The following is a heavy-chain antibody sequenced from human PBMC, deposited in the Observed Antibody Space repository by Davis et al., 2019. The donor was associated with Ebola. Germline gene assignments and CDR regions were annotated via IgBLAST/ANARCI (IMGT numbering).Heavy chain of an antibody. V-gene: IGHV4-59*04. CDR3: ARVPQSLVGATFDI. D-gene: IGHD1-26*01. CDR1: GGAITSYY. Sequence: MPSETLSLTCTVSGGAITSYYWNWIRQPPGKGLEWIGNIFYTGNTFYNPSLESRVTISIDTSKSYFSLELRSVTASDTAVYYCARVPQSLVGATFDIWGPGTLVTVSS. J-gene: IGHJ3*02. CDR2: IFYTGNT.